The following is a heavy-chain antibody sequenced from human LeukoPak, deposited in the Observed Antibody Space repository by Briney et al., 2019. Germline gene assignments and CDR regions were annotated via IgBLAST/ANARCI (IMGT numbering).Heavy chain of an antibody. V-gene: IGHV4-34*01. Sequence: SETLSLTCAVYGRSFSDYSWSWIRQPPGKGLEWIGEINHSGSTNYNPSLKSRVTISLDTSKNQFSLRLTSVTAADTAVYYCARDRDKAFDIWGQGTMVTVSS. CDR2: INHSGST. D-gene: IGHD2-15*01. J-gene: IGHJ3*02. CDR3: ARDRDKAFDI. CDR1: GRSFSDYS.